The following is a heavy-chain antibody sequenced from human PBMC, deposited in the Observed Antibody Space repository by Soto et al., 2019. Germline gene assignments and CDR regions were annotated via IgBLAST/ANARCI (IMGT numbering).Heavy chain of an antibody. CDR2: ICYSGST. CDR3: ARGGPFIAAAGTCFQH. CDR1: GGSVSSGSYY. V-gene: IGHV4-61*01. Sequence: SETLSLTCTVSGGSVSSGSYYWSWLRQPPGKGLEWIGYICYSGSTNYNPSLKCRVTISVDTSKNQFSLKLSSVAAADTAVYSCARGGPFIAAAGTCFQHWGQGTLVTVSS. J-gene: IGHJ1*01. D-gene: IGHD6-13*01.